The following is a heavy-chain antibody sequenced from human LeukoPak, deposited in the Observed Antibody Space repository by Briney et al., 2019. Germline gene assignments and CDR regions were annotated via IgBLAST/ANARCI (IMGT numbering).Heavy chain of an antibody. Sequence: PSQTLSLTCAVSGGSISSGGYSWSWIRQPPGKGLEWIGYIYYSGTTNYNPSLKSRVTISVDTSKNQFSLKVSSVTAADTAVYYCARVSWFPGTSYYYMDVWGKGTTVTVSS. CDR3: ARVSWFPGTSYYYMDV. CDR1: GGSISSGGYS. D-gene: IGHD1-1*01. V-gene: IGHV4-30-4*07. CDR2: IYYSGTT. J-gene: IGHJ6*03.